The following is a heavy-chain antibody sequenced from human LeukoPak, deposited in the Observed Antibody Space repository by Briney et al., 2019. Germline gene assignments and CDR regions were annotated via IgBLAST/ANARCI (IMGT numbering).Heavy chain of an antibody. CDR2: INKDGSEK. Sequence: GGSLRLSCAASGLTFSSHWMTWVRQAPGKGLEWVANINKDGSEKNYVDSVKGRFTISRDNAKNSLYLQINSLRADDTAVYYCARYQVAIDYWGQGTLVTVSA. V-gene: IGHV3-7*03. CDR3: ARYQVAIDY. J-gene: IGHJ4*02. D-gene: IGHD2-2*01. CDR1: GLTFSSHW.